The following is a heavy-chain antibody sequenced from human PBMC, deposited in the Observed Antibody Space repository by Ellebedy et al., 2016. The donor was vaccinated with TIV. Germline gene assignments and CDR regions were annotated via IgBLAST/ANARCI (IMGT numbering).Heavy chain of an antibody. J-gene: IGHJ4*02. CDR3: PRGSAYYNY. CDR2: ISPNGGST. Sequence: GESLKISCAASGFIFSNYAMSWVRQALGKGLEWVSTISPNGGSTNYADSVKGRFTVSRDNSKNTLYLQMNSLRAEDTAIYYCPRGSAYYNYWGQGTLVTVSS. CDR1: GFIFSNYA. D-gene: IGHD3-22*01. V-gene: IGHV3-23*01.